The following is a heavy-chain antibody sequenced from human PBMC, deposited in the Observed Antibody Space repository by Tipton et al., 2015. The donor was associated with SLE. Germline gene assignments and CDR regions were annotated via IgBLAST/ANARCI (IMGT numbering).Heavy chain of an antibody. Sequence: SLRLSCGASGFTFSDFSMHWVRQAPGKGLEWVAVISYDGSNKYYIDSVNGRFIISRDNSKNTLALQMNSLRTEDTAVYSRASRGAFHIWGQGTMVTLSS. CDR2: ISYDGSNK. D-gene: IGHD3-10*01. CDR3: ASRGAFHI. CDR1: GFTFSDFS. V-gene: IGHV3-30-3*01. J-gene: IGHJ3*02.